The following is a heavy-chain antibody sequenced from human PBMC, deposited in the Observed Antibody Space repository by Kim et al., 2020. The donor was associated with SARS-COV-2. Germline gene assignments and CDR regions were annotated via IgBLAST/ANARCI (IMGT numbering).Heavy chain of an antibody. D-gene: IGHD4-17*01. CDR3: AKDITSRGTTFDPYFDY. J-gene: IGHJ4*02. Sequence: LQGRFTISRDNAKNSLYLQMHSLRPEDTGFYYCAKDITSRGTTFDPYFDYWGQGTLVTVSS. V-gene: IGHV3-9*01.